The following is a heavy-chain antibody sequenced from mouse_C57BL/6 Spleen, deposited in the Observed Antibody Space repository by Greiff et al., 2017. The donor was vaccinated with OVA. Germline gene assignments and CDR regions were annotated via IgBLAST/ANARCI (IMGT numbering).Heavy chain of an antibody. CDR3: ARDRGVLATWFAY. J-gene: IGHJ3*01. CDR1: GYSITSGYY. CDR2: ISYDGSN. Sequence: EVKLVESGPGLVKPSQSLSLTCSVTGYSITSGYYWNWIRQFPGNKLEWMGYISYDGSNNYNPSLKNRISITRDTSKNQFFLKLNSVTTEDTATYYCARDRGVLATWFAYWGQGTLVTVSA. V-gene: IGHV3-6*01. D-gene: IGHD3-3*01.